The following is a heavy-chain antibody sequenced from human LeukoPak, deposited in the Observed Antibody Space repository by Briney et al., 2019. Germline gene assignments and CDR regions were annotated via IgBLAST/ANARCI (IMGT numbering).Heavy chain of an antibody. J-gene: IGHJ5*02. CDR1: GYTFTSYG. CDR2: ISAYNGNT. D-gene: IGHD1-26*01. Sequence: ASVKVSCKASGYTFTSYGISWVRQAPGQGLEWMGWISAYNGNTNYAQKLQGRVTMTTDTSTSTAYMELRSLRSDDTAVYYCARDPHRAVGATYRWFDPWGQGTLVTVSS. V-gene: IGHV1-18*01. CDR3: ARDPHRAVGATYRWFDP.